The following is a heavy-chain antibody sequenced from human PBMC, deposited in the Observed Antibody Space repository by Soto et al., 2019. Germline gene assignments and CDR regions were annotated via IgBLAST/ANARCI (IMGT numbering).Heavy chain of an antibody. CDR3: ASRYCSSTSCYNDYYYYGMDV. V-gene: IGHV1-69*01. CDR2: IIPIFGTA. D-gene: IGHD2-2*02. J-gene: IGHJ6*02. CDR1: GGTFSSYA. Sequence: QVQLVQSGAEVKKPGSSVKVSCKASGGTFSSYAISWVRQAPGQGLEWMGGIIPIFGTANYAQKFQGRVTITADESTSTAYMELSSLRSEDTAVYYCASRYCSSTSCYNDYYYYGMDVWGQGTTVTVSS.